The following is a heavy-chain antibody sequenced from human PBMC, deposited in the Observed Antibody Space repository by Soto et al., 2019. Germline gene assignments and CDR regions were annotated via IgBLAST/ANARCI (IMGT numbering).Heavy chain of an antibody. CDR1: GFTFSTYG. CDR3: ARQNCGGDDY. J-gene: IGHJ4*02. Sequence: QVQLVESGGGVVQPGGSLRLSCAASGFTFSTYGMDWVRQAPGKGLEWVGVITYDGNNKYYGDSVKGRFAISRDNSKNSLYLLMTSLRAEDTAVYYCARQNCGGDDYWGQGTLVTVSS. D-gene: IGHD1-1*01. CDR2: ITYDGNNK. V-gene: IGHV3-30*03.